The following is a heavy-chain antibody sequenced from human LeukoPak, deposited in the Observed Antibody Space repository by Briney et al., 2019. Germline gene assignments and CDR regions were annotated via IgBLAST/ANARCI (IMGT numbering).Heavy chain of an antibody. J-gene: IGHJ4*02. Sequence: GGSLRLSCAASGFTFSSYSMNWVRQAPGKGLEWVSYISSSSSAIYYADSVKGRFTISRDNAKNSLYLQMNSLRAEDTAVYYCARAPLLWFGELGGDYWGQGTLVTVSS. D-gene: IGHD3-10*01. CDR2: ISSSSSAI. CDR3: ARAPLLWFGELGGDY. CDR1: GFTFSSYS. V-gene: IGHV3-48*01.